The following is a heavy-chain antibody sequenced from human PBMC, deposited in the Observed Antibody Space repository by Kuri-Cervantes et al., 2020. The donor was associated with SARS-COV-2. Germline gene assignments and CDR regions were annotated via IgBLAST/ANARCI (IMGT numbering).Heavy chain of an antibody. CDR3: AKGKGIAAGSDAFDI. V-gene: IGHV3-30*18. CDR1: GLTFSSYG. Sequence: GESLKISCAASGLTFSSYGMHWVRQAPGKGLEWVAVISYDGSNKYYADSVKGRFTISRDNSKNTLYLQMNSLRAEDTAVYYCAKGKGIAAGSDAFDIWGQGTMVTVSS. D-gene: IGHD6-13*01. CDR2: ISYDGSNK. J-gene: IGHJ3*02.